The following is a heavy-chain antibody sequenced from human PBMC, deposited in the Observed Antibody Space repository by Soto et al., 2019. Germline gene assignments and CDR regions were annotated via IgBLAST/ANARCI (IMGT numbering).Heavy chain of an antibody. V-gene: IGHV1-2*04. D-gene: IGHD6-19*01. J-gene: IGHJ3*02. CDR3: AMDHSSGWYDAFDI. CDR2: INPNSGGT. CDR1: GYTFTGYY. Sequence: RASVKVSCKASGYTFTGYYMHWVRQAPGQGLEWMGWINPNSGGTNYAQKFQGWVTMTRDTSISTAYMELSRLRSDDTAVYYCAMDHSSGWYDAFDIWGQGTMVTVSS.